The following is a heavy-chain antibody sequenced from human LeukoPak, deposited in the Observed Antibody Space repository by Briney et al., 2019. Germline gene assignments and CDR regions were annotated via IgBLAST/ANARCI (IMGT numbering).Heavy chain of an antibody. D-gene: IGHD6-6*01. V-gene: IGHV3-11*01. Sequence: GGSLRLSCAASGFNFNDYYMSWIRQAPGKGLEWLPYIASSADDIYYADSVKGRFTISRDNAKNSLYLQMNSLRVEDTAVYYCASGSSSVGYWGQGTLDTVSS. CDR1: GFNFNDYY. J-gene: IGHJ4*02. CDR3: ASGSSSVGY. CDR2: IASSADDI.